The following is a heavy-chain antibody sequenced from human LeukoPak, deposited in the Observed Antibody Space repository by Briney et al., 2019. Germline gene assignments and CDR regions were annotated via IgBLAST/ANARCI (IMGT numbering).Heavy chain of an antibody. J-gene: IGHJ4*02. V-gene: IGHV3-53*01. CDR3: AKEYYYGSGSYPDY. CDR2: IYGSTSA. D-gene: IGHD3-10*01. Sequence: PGGSLRLSCAASGFTVSSNYINWVRQAPGKGLEWVSLIYGSTSADYADSVKGRFTISRDNSKNTLYLQMNSLRAEDTAVYYCAKEYYYGSGSYPDYWGQGTLVTVSS. CDR1: GFTVSSNY.